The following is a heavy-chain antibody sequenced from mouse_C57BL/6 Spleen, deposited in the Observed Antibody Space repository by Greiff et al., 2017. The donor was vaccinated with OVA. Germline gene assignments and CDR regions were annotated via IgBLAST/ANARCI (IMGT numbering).Heavy chain of an antibody. D-gene: IGHD3-3*01. CDR3: VRHVGTD. CDR1: GFSFNTYA. J-gene: IGHJ3*01. V-gene: IGHV10-1*01. CDR2: IRSKSNNYAT. Sequence: VMLVESGGGLVQPKGSLKLSCAASGFSFNTYAMNWVRQAPGKGLEWVARIRSKSNNYATYYADSVKDRFTISRDDSESMLYLQMNNLKTEDTGMYYCVRHVGTDWGQGTLVTVSA.